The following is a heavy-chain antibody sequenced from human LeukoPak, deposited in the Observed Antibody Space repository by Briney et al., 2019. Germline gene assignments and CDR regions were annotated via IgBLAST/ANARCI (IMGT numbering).Heavy chain of an antibody. CDR1: GFTFNSYA. J-gene: IGHJ4*02. V-gene: IGHV3-23*01. D-gene: IGHD3-9*01. CDR2: ISGSGGST. CDR3: ARGLAYYDILTGYYPYYFDY. Sequence: GGSLRLSCAASGFTFNSYAMSWVRQAPGKGLEWVSAISGSGGSTYYADSVKGRFTISRDNSKNTLYLQMNSLRAEDTAVYYCARGLAYYDILTGYYPYYFDYWGQGTLVTVSS.